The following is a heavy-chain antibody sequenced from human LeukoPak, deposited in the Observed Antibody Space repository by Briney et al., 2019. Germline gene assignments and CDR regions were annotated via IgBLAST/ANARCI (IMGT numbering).Heavy chain of an antibody. V-gene: IGHV3-7*01. CDR1: GFTFSTSW. D-gene: IGHD4-17*01. CDR2: IKHDGSET. Sequence: PGGTLRLSCAASGFTFSTSWMAWVRQAPGKGLEWVANIKHDGSETNYVDSVKGRFTISRDNAKNSLYLQMNSLRAEDTAVYSCARDQAGALDYCGQGILVTVSS. CDR3: ARDQAGALDY. J-gene: IGHJ4*02.